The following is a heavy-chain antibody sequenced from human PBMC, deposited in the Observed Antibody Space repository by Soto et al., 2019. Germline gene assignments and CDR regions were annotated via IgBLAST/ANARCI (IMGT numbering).Heavy chain of an antibody. V-gene: IGHV3-11*06. CDR2: ISSTSTYT. Sequence: LRLSCAASGFTFGDYYMSWIRQAPGKGLEWISYISSTSTYTNYADSAKGRLTISRDNAKNSLYLQMNSLRAEDTAIYYCARAMAGPFDYWGQGTLVTVSS. CDR3: ARAMAGPFDY. CDR1: GFTFGDYY. J-gene: IGHJ4*02. D-gene: IGHD2-8*01.